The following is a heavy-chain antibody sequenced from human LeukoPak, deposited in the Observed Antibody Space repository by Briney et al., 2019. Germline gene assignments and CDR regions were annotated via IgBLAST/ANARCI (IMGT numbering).Heavy chain of an antibody. V-gene: IGHV3-21*01. D-gene: IGHD6-19*01. Sequence: PGGSLRLSCAASGFTFSSYRMTWVRQAPGKGLEWVSSISSSSSYIYYADSVKGRFTISRDNAKNSLYLQMNSLRAEDTAVYYCARDRGGIAVAGPDYWGQGTLVTVSS. J-gene: IGHJ4*02. CDR1: GFTFSSYR. CDR2: ISSSSSYI. CDR3: ARDRGGIAVAGPDY.